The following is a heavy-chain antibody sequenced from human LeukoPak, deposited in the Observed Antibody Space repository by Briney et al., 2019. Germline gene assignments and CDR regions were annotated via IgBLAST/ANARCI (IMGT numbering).Heavy chain of an antibody. CDR1: GFPFSIHG. CDR2: ISSGSDYT. D-gene: IGHD3-10*01. J-gene: IGHJ2*01. CDR3: AKIGVIGNWYYDL. V-gene: IGHV3-23*01. Sequence: PGGSLRLSCAASGFPFSIHGMSWVRQAPRKGPEWVSSISSGSDYTYYADSVKGRFTIFRDNSRNTLYLEMTSLRAGDTAIYYWAKIGVIGNWYYDLWGRGTLVAVSS.